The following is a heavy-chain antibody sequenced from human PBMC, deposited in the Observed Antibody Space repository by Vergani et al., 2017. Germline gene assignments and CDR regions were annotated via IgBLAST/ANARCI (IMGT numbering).Heavy chain of an antibody. V-gene: IGHV3-30*03. CDR2: ISYDGTQK. Sequence: QVHLVESGGGVVQPGRSLRLSCVVSGFTSSYYGMHWVRQAPGKGLESLAVISYDGTQKYYADSVKGRFTSSRDNSKSTLYLQMNSLRTEDTAVYYCATKSCGTPGCQIGYFREWGQGTLGTVSS. CDR1: GFTSSYYG. D-gene: IGHD1-1*01. J-gene: IGHJ1*01. CDR3: ATKSCGTPGCQIGYFRE.